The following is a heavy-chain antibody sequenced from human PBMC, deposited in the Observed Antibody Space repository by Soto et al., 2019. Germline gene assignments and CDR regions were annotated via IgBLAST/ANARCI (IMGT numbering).Heavy chain of an antibody. CDR1: GFPFSDYY. CDR2: ISPKSTYR. J-gene: IGHJ4*02. CDR3: VRGGGGGLFEH. V-gene: IGHV3-11*06. Sequence: QVHLVESGGGLVKPGGSLRLSCPTSGFPFSDYYMSWIRQAPGKGLEWLSHISPKSTYRNYVDSVKGRFTISRDNTKSSLFLQMNSLGVEDTAVYYCVRGGGGGLFEHWGQGVLVTVSS. D-gene: IGHD2-21*01.